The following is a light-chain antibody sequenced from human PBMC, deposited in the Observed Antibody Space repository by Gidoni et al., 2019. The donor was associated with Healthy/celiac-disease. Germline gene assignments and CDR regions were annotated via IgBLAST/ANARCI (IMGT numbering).Light chain of an antibody. CDR1: TGAVTSGHY. CDR2: DTS. Sequence: QAVVTQEPSLTVSPGGTVTLPCGSSTGAVTSGHYPYWFQQKPGQAPRTLIYDTSNKHSWTPAWFSGSLLGGKAALTLSGAQPEDEAEYYCLLSYSGARQVFGGGTKLTVL. J-gene: IGLJ2*01. CDR3: LLSYSGARQV. V-gene: IGLV7-46*01.